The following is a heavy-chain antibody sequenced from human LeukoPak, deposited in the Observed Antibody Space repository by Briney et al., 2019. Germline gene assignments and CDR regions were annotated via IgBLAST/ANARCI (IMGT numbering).Heavy chain of an antibody. J-gene: IGHJ3*02. CDR2: ISGSGGST. Sequence: QPGGSLRLSCAASGFTFSNYGMSWVRQAPGKGLEWVSAISGSGGSTYYADSVKGRFPISRDNSKNTLYLQMNSLRAEDTAVYYCAKDCTNGVCYALDIWGQGTMVPVSS. D-gene: IGHD2-8*01. CDR3: AKDCTNGVCYALDI. V-gene: IGHV3-23*01. CDR1: GFTFSNYG.